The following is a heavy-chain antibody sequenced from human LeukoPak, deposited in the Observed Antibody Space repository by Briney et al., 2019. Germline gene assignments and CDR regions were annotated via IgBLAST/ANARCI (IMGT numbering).Heavy chain of an antibody. D-gene: IGHD3-10*02. V-gene: IGHV3-23*01. CDR2: ISDIGIGT. CDR3: AKRGGGTMFAFDI. Sequence: GGSLRLSCAASGFIFSNHVMGWVRQAPGKGLELVSSISDIGIGTYYADSVKGRFTIFRDNSKNILYLQMNSLRAEDTAIYYCAKRGGGTMFAFDIWGQGTMVTVSS. CDR1: GFIFSNHV. J-gene: IGHJ3*02.